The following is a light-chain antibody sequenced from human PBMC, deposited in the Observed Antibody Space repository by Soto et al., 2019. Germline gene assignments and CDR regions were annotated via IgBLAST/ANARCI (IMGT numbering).Light chain of an antibody. Sequence: IHMTPSPSSLSASVGDSGTSTCRASQDISNSLNWCQQKPAKAPKLLIYDASTLETGVPSRFSGSGSGTDFTFTISSLQPEDVATYYCHQYDNLPLSFGGGTKVDIK. V-gene: IGKV1-33*01. CDR2: DAS. CDR3: HQYDNLPLS. J-gene: IGKJ4*01. CDR1: QDISNS.